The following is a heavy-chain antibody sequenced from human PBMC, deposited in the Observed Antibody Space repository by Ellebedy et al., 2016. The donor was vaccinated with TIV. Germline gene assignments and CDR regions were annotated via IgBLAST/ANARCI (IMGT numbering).Heavy chain of an antibody. V-gene: IGHV1-46*01. Sequence: ASVKVSXXASGYTFTSYYMHWVRQAPGQGLEWMGIINPSGGSTSYAQKFQGRVTMTRDTSTSTVYMELSSLRSEDTAVYYCARVNAPPFVWSHKHILLSHYYYGMDVWGQGTTVTVSS. J-gene: IGHJ6*02. D-gene: IGHD2/OR15-2a*01. CDR2: INPSGGST. CDR1: GYTFTSYY. CDR3: ARVNAPPFVWSHKHILLSHYYYGMDV.